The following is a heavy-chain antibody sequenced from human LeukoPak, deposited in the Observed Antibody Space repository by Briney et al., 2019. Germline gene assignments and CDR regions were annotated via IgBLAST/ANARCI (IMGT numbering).Heavy chain of an antibody. CDR2: TSGSGGNT. Sequence: GGSLRLSCAASGLTFSNYAMSWVRQAPGKGLEWVSATSGSGGNTYYADSVKGRFTISRDNSKNTLYLQMNSLRAEDTAVYYCAKAPTFSNAGTTNDFWGQGTLVTVSS. CDR3: AKAPTFSNAGTTNDF. J-gene: IGHJ4*02. V-gene: IGHV3-23*01. D-gene: IGHD6-13*01. CDR1: GLTFSNYA.